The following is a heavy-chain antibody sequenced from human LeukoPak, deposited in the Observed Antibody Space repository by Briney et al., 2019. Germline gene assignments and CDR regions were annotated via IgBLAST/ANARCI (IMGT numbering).Heavy chain of an antibody. Sequence: GGSLRLSCAASGFTFSSYAMSWVRQAPGKGLEWVSAISGSGGSTYYADSVKGRFIISRDNSKNTLYLQMNSLRAEDTAVYYCAKTMSRAVAGTIDYWGQGTLVTVSS. J-gene: IGHJ4*02. V-gene: IGHV3-23*01. D-gene: IGHD6-19*01. CDR1: GFTFSSYA. CDR2: ISGSGGST. CDR3: AKTMSRAVAGTIDY.